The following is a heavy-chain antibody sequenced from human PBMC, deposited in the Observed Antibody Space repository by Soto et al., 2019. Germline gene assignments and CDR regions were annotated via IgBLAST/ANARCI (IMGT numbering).Heavy chain of an antibody. Sequence: ASVTVSCKASGYTFTAYAMHWVRQAPGQRLEWMGWINAGNGDTKYSQKFRGRVTITRDTSASTAYMELSSLRSEDTALYYCASPDYGDYCDYWGQGTLVTVSS. D-gene: IGHD4-17*01. CDR2: INAGNGDT. V-gene: IGHV1-3*01. CDR1: GYTFTAYA. J-gene: IGHJ4*02. CDR3: ASPDYGDYCDY.